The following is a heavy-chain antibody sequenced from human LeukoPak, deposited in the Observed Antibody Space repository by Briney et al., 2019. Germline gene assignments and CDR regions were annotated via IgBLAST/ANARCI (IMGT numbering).Heavy chain of an antibody. Sequence: GSLRLSCAASGITFTSYAMSWVRQARGEGVEWVSMISGSGGRTFYADSVKDRFTISRDNSKSTVYMQMNGLRAEDTAVYYCVKRLVGTNDWGQGTMVTVSS. V-gene: IGHV3-23*01. CDR2: ISGSGGRT. J-gene: IGHJ3*01. CDR3: VKRLVGTND. CDR1: GITFTSYA. D-gene: IGHD1-26*01.